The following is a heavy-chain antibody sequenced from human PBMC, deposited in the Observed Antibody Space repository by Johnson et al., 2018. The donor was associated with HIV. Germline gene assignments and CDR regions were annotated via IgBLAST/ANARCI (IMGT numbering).Heavy chain of an antibody. D-gene: IGHD3-22*01. CDR2: ISWNSGSI. CDR1: GFTFDDYA. CDR3: AKDTGAYYYDSSGYCDAFDI. J-gene: IGHJ3*02. V-gene: IGHV3-9*01. Sequence: VQLVESGGGLVQPGRSLRLSCAASGFTFDDYAMHWVRQAPGKGLEWVSGISWNSGSIGYADSVKGRFTISRDNAKNSLYLQMNSLRAEDTALYYCAKDTGAYYYDSSGYCDAFDIWGQGTMVTVSS.